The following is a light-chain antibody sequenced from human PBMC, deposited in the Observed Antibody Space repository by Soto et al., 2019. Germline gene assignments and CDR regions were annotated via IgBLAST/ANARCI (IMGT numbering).Light chain of an antibody. V-gene: IGKV1-5*03. J-gene: IGKJ2*01. CDR2: KAS. Sequence: DIQMTQSPSTLSASVGDRVTITCRASQSISSWLAWYQQKPGKAPKLLIYKASSLESGVPSRFSGSGSGTDFTLTISRLEPEDFAVYYCQQYGSSPSYTFGQGTKLEIK. CDR3: QQYGSSPSYT. CDR1: QSISSW.